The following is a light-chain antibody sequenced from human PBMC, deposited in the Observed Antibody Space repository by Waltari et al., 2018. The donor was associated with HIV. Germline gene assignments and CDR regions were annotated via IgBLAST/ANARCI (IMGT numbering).Light chain of an antibody. CDR2: KAS. V-gene: IGKV1-5*03. CDR1: ESISSW. J-gene: IGKJ1*01. CDR3: QQYNSYSWT. Sequence: IQMTQSPSTLSASVGDRVTITCRASESISSWLAWYQQKPGKAPKLLIYKASSLESGVPLRFSGSGSGTEFTLTVNSLQPDDFATYYCQQYNSYSWTFGQGTKVEIK.